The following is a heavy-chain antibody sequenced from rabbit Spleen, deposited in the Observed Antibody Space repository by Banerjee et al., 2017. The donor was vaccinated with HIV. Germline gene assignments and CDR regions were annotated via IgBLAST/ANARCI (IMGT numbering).Heavy chain of an antibody. V-gene: IGHV1S45*01. CDR1: GFSFSDRDV. CDR3: ARDLVGVIGWNFYL. D-gene: IGHD1-1*01. J-gene: IGHJ4*01. CDR2: INTATGKP. Sequence: QEQLEESGGGLVQPEGSLTLTCKASGFSFSDRDVMCWVRQAPGKGLEWIACINTATGKPVYATWAKGRFTSSTTSSTTVTLQMTSLTAADTATYFCARDLVGVIGWNFYLWGPGTLVTVS.